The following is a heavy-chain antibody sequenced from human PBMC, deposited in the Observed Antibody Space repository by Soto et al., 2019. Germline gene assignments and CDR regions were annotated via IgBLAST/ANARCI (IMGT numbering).Heavy chain of an antibody. J-gene: IGHJ5*02. Sequence: QVHLVQSGSEVQKPGASVRISCQASGYAFTTSAIHWVRQAPGQSLEWMGWINPATGDTKYSQSVRGRVTFALDTSATTAYMDLSSLASHDTAVYYCARAAGRSKLLPYYFHPWGQGTLVTVSS. CDR1: GYAFTTSA. V-gene: IGHV1-3*01. CDR3: ARAAGRSKLLPYYFHP. CDR2: INPATGDT. D-gene: IGHD3-10*01.